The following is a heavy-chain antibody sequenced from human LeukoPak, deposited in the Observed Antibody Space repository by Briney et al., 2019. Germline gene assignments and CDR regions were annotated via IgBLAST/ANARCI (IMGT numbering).Heavy chain of an antibody. V-gene: IGHV1-2*02. Sequence: GASVKVSCKASGYTFTGYYMHWVRPAPGQGLERMGWINPNSGGTNYAQKFQGRVTMTRDTSISTAYMELSRLRSDDTAVYYCARDWIYGSGSSHDYWGQGTLVTVSS. CDR1: GYTFTGYY. CDR3: ARDWIYGSGSSHDY. J-gene: IGHJ4*02. CDR2: INPNSGGT. D-gene: IGHD3-10*01.